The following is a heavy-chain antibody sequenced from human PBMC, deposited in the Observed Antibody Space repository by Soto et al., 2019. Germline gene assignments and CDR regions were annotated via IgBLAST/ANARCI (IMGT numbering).Heavy chain of an antibody. Sequence: GESLKISCKGTGYSFTSYWIAWVRQMPGKGLEWMGIIYPGDSDIRYSPSFEGQVTISADKSISTVYLQWSSLKASDTAMYYCARHRHYYGDYEMGYWGQGTLVTVSS. V-gene: IGHV5-51*01. CDR2: IYPGDSDI. CDR1: GYSFTSYW. J-gene: IGHJ4*02. CDR3: ARHRHYYGDYEMGY. D-gene: IGHD4-17*01.